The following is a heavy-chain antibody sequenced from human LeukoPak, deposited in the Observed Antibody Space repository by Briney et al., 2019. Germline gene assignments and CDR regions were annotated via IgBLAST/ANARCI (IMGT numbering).Heavy chain of an antibody. CDR2: IYYSGST. V-gene: IGHV4-31*03. J-gene: IGHJ5*02. CDR3: ARDRAVTMVRGVTFWFDP. CDR1: GGSISSGGYY. Sequence: SETLSLTCTVSGGSISSGGYYWSWIRQHQGKGLEWIGYIYYSGSTYYNPSLKSRVTISVDTSKNQFSLKLSSVTAADTAVYYCARDRAVTMVRGVTFWFDPWGQGTLVTVSS. D-gene: IGHD3-10*01.